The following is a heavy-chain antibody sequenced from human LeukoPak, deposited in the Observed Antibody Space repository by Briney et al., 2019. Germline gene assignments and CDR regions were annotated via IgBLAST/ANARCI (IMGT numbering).Heavy chain of an antibody. D-gene: IGHD3-22*01. Sequence: ASVKVSCKASGYTFTGYYMHWVRQAPGQGLEWMGRINPNSGSTNYAQKFRGRVTMTRDTSISTAYMELSRLRSHDTAVYYCAISFPARDSSGYYDPYYFDYWGQGTLVTVSS. V-gene: IGHV1-2*06. CDR2: INPNSGST. CDR3: AISFPARDSSGYYDPYYFDY. CDR1: GYTFTGYY. J-gene: IGHJ4*02.